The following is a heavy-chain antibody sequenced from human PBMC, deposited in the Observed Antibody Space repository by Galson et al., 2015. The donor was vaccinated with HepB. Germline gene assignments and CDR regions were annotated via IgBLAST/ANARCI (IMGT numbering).Heavy chain of an antibody. V-gene: IGHV3-30*03. J-gene: IGHJ4*02. CDR2: ISYDGSNK. D-gene: IGHD5-24*01. CDR3: ATDRERDGNNAGFDY. CDR1: GFTFSSYG. Sequence: SLRLSCAASGFTFSSYGMHWVRQAPGKGLEWVAAISYDGSNKYYADSVKGRFTISRDNSKNTLYLQMNSLRAEDTAVYYCATDRERDGNNAGFDYWGQGTLVIVSS.